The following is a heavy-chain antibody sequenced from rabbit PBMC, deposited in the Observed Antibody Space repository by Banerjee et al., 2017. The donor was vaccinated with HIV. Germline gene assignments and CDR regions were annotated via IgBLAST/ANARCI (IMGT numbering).Heavy chain of an antibody. V-gene: IGHV1S47*01. CDR3: ARTAYAGYAYASFDP. Sequence: QEHLVESGGGLVQPGGSLKVSCKASGFDFSNYGVSWVRQAPGKGLEWIGYIDPVFGSIHYASWVNGRFTISDHNAQNTLYLQLNSLTAADTATYFCARTAYAGYAYASFDPWGQGTLVTVS. J-gene: IGHJ2*01. CDR1: GFDFSNYG. CDR2: IDPVFGSI. D-gene: IGHD6-1*01.